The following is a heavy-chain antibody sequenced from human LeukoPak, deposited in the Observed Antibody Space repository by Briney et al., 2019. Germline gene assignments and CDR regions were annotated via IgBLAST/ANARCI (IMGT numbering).Heavy chain of an antibody. Sequence: ASVKVSCKVSGYTLTELSMHWVRQAPGKGLEWMGGFDPEDGETNYAQKFQGRVTITADKSTSTAYMELSSLRSEDTAVYYCAREVPSEYYFDYWGQGTLVTVSS. CDR3: AREVPSEYYFDY. J-gene: IGHJ4*02. CDR1: GYTLTELS. CDR2: FDPEDGET. D-gene: IGHD1-26*01. V-gene: IGHV1-24*01.